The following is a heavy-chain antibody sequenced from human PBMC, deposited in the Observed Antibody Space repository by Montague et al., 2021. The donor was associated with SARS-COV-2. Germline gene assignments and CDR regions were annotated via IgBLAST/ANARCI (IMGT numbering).Heavy chain of an antibody. D-gene: IGHD5-12*01. J-gene: IGHJ3*02. V-gene: IGHV4-39*02. CDR3: ARRGRKLLPVATTIGGFDI. Sequence: SETLSLTCTVSGGSISSSSYYWDWIRQPAGKGLEWIGSIYASGSTYYNPSLKSRVTISVDTSKNHFSLKLSSVTAADTAVYYCARRGRKLLPVATTIGGFDIWGQGTMVTVSS. CDR1: GGSISSSSYY. CDR2: IYASGST.